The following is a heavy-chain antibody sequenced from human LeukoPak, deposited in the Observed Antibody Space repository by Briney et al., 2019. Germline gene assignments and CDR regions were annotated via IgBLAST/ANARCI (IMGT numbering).Heavy chain of an antibody. J-gene: IGHJ6*03. CDR3: ARHGGSSWYYYYYMDV. Sequence: GESLKISCKGSGYSFTSYWIGWVRQMPGKGLEWMGIIYPGDSDTRYSLSFQGQVTVSADKSISTAYLQWSSLKASDTAMYYCARHGGSSWYYYYYMDVWGKGTTVTASS. CDR2: IYPGDSDT. D-gene: IGHD6-13*01. V-gene: IGHV5-51*01. CDR1: GYSFTSYW.